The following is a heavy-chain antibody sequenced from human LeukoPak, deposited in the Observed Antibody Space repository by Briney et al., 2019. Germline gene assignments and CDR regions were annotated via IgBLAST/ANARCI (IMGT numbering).Heavy chain of an antibody. CDR1: GYTFTSYG. Sequence: GASVKVSCKASGYTFTSYGISWVRQAPGQGLEWLGLINPSGSSTLYAQKSQGRVTMTRDMSTTTDYMELSSLKASDTAMYYCARRGMNWGNNWFDPWGQGTLVTVSS. V-gene: IGHV1-46*01. CDR3: ARRGMNWGNNWFDP. J-gene: IGHJ5*02. CDR2: INPSGSST. D-gene: IGHD7-27*01.